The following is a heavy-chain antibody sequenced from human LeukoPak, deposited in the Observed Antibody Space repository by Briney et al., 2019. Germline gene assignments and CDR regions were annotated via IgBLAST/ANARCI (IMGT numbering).Heavy chain of an antibody. Sequence: GGSLRLSCVASGFTFSSYAMSWVRQAPGKGLEWISAISGSGSGTYYADSVKGRFTISRDNAKNTLYLQMDSLRSEDTAVYYCARAAAAGTVRNYFDYWGQGTLVTVSS. CDR1: GFTFSSYA. D-gene: IGHD6-13*01. CDR3: ARAAAAGTVRNYFDY. V-gene: IGHV3-23*01. CDR2: ISGSGSGT. J-gene: IGHJ4*02.